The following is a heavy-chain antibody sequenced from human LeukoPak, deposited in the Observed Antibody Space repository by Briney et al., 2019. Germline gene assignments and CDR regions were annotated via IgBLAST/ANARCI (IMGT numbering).Heavy chain of an antibody. CDR2: IYYSGST. D-gene: IGHD2-2*01. J-gene: IGHJ4*02. Sequence: PSETLSLTCTVSGGSISSSSYYWGWIRQPPGKGLEWIGSIYYSGSTYYNPSLKSPITISVDTSKNQFSLKLSSVAAADTAVYYCAREGDFRDQLLLVRDYWGQGTLVTVSS. CDR1: GGSISSSSYY. V-gene: IGHV4-39*07. CDR3: AREGDFRDQLLLVRDY.